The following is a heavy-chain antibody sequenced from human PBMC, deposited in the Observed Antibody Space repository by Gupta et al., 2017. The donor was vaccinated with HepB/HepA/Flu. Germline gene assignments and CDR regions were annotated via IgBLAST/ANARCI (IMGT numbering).Heavy chain of an antibody. CDR2: RKGDGSQK. V-gene: IGHV3-7*01. CDR3: TRGGYSSSWFWDH. Sequence: EVQLVESGGGLVQAGGSLRLSCAASGFTFSSYWMTWVRQAPGKGPEWVANRKGDGSQKWYVDAVKGRFTISRDNAKNSVCLQMNSLRAEDTAIYYFTRGGYSSSWFWDHWGQGTLVTVSS. J-gene: IGHJ1*01. CDR1: GFTFSSYW. D-gene: IGHD6-13*01.